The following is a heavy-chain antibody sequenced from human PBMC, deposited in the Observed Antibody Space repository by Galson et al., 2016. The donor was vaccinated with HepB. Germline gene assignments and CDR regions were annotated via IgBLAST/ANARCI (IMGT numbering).Heavy chain of an antibody. V-gene: IGHV4-4*02. CDR2: IYHSGST. D-gene: IGHD3-3*01. Sequence: SLTCAVSDGSITSNKWWSWVRQTPRKGLEWIGEIYHSGSTNYNPSLKSRVTISVDKSKNQFSLTLTSVTAADTAVYYCARSPPWSGYFDSWGQGTLVTVSS. J-gene: IGHJ4*02. CDR3: ARSPPWSGYFDS. CDR1: DGSITSNKW.